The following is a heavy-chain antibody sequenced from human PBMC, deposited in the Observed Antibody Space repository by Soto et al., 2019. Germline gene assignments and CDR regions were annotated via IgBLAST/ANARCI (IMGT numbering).Heavy chain of an antibody. CDR1: GFSLSNYW. D-gene: IGHD5-12*01. V-gene: IGHV3-74*01. Sequence: EVQLVESGGVSVQPGGSLRLSCAASGFSLSNYWMHWVRQAPGKGLVWVSRINIDGSTTTYADSVKGRFTISRDNPKNTLYLQMNSLRDEDTAVYYCVRIRRGDGYTFGYWGQGTLVTVSS. CDR3: VRIRRGDGYTFGY. CDR2: INIDGSTT. J-gene: IGHJ4*02.